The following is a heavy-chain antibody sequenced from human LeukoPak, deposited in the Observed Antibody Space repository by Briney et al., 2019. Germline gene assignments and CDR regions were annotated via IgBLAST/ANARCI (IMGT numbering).Heavy chain of an antibody. Sequence: GGSLRLSCAASGFTFSSYSMNWVRQAPGKGLEWVSYISSSSSTIYYADSVKGRFTISRDNAKNSLYLQMNSLRAEDTAVYYCARSLLYYYDSSGPYFDYWGQGTLVTVS. CDR2: ISSSSSTI. V-gene: IGHV3-48*01. J-gene: IGHJ4*02. D-gene: IGHD3-22*01. CDR1: GFTFSSYS. CDR3: ARSLLYYYDSSGPYFDY.